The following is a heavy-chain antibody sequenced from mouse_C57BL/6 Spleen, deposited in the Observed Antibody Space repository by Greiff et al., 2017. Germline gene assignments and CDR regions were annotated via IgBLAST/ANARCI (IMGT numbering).Heavy chain of an antibody. V-gene: IGHV14-4*01. Sequence: EVQLQESGAELVRPGASVKLSCTASGFNIKVDYMHWVKQRPEQGLEWIGLIYPENGDTDYAAKFKGKATRTADTSSNTAYLQLSSRTSEDTAVYYCSTGWVYRIDYWGQGTTVTVSS. CDR2: IYPENGDT. CDR3: STGWVYRIDY. D-gene: IGHD1-1*02. J-gene: IGHJ2*01. CDR1: GFNIKVDY.